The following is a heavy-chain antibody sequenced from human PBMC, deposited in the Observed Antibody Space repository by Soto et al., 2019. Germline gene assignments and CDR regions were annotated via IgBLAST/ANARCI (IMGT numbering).Heavy chain of an antibody. CDR3: ARDAHGEGYCSSTSCYYYYYGMDV. V-gene: IGHV3-21*01. CDR2: ISSSSSYI. J-gene: IGHJ6*02. CDR1: GFTFSSYS. D-gene: IGHD2-2*01. Sequence: GSLRLSCAASGFTFSSYSMNWVRQAPGKGLEWVSSISSSSSYIYYADSVKGRFTISRDNAKNSLYLQMNSLRAEDTAVYYCARDAHGEGYCSSTSCYYYYYGMDVWGQGTTVTVSS.